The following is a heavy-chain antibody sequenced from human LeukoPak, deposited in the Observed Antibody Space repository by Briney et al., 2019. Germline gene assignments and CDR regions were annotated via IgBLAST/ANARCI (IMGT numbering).Heavy chain of an antibody. CDR1: GFTFSSYW. D-gene: IGHD5-18*01. V-gene: IGHV3-7*03. J-gene: IGHJ4*02. Sequence: GGSLRLSCAASGFTFSSYWMSWVRQAPGKGLEWVANIKQDGSEKYYVDSVKGRFTISRDNSKNTLYLQMNSLRAEDTAVYYCAKRIQLWSEEDYFDYWGQGTLVTVSS. CDR3: AKRIQLWSEEDYFDY. CDR2: IKQDGSEK.